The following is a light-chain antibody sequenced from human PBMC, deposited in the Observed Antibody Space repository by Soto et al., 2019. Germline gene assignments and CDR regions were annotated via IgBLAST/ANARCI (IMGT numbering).Light chain of an antibody. CDR1: QTVSTNY. J-gene: IGKJ2*01. V-gene: IGKV3-20*01. Sequence: EIVFTHSPGTLSLSPGERATLSCRASQTVSTNYLAWYQQKPGQAPRLLIYGASKRATGIPDRFSGSGSGTDFSLTISRLEPEDSAVYYCHQYHSPPQTFGQGTKVDI. CDR2: GAS. CDR3: HQYHSPPQT.